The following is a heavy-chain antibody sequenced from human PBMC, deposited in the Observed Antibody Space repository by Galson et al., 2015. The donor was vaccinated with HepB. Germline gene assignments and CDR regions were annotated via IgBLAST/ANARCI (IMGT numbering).Heavy chain of an antibody. Sequence: SLRLSCAASGFTFSSYGMHWVRQAPGKGLEWVAVISYDGSNKYYADSVKGRFTISRDNSKNTLYLQMNSLRAEDTAVYYCAKDRTVVTRGGYYGMDVWGQGTTVTVSS. CDR3: AKDRTVVTRGGYYGMDV. V-gene: IGHV3-30*18. J-gene: IGHJ6*02. CDR1: GFTFSSYG. D-gene: IGHD4-23*01. CDR2: ISYDGSNK.